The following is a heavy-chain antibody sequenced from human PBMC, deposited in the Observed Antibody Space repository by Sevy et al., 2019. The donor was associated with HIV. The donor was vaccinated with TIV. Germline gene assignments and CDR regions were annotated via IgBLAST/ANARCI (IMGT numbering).Heavy chain of an antibody. V-gene: IGHV3-30-3*01. CDR1: GFTFRTYA. Sequence: GGSLRLSCAASGFTFRTYAFHWVRQAPGRGLEWIGLISSNGDNAFYANSVRGRFTISRDNSMNTLYQQMSSLTPDDTAVYYCARGPEWELTSFLSHWGQGALVTVSS. CDR2: ISSNGDNA. CDR3: ARGPEWELTSFLSH. J-gene: IGHJ4*02. D-gene: IGHD1-26*01.